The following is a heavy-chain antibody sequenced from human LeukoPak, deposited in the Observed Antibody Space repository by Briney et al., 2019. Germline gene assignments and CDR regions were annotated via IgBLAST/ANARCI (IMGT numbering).Heavy chain of an antibody. J-gene: IGHJ5*02. Sequence: PGGSLRLSCAASGFTFSSYAMSWVRRAPGKGLEWVSAISGSGGSTYYADSVKGRFTISRDNSKNTLYLQMNSLRAEDTAVYYCATGRKYCSSTSCYPSDWFDPWGQGTLVTVSS. D-gene: IGHD2-2*01. CDR1: GFTFSSYA. CDR3: ATGRKYCSSTSCYPSDWFDP. V-gene: IGHV3-23*01. CDR2: ISGSGGST.